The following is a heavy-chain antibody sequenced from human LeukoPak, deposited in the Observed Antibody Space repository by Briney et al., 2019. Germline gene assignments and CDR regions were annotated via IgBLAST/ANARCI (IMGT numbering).Heavy chain of an antibody. Sequence: GGSLRLSCAASGFTFRGYGMHWVRQAPGKGLEWVAVISFDGGNKYYADSVKGRFTISRDNAKNSLYLQMNSLRAEDTAVYYCAREVVGAVAAFDYWGQGTLVTVSS. CDR2: ISFDGGNK. J-gene: IGHJ4*02. CDR3: AREVVGAVAAFDY. CDR1: GFTFRGYG. D-gene: IGHD1-26*01. V-gene: IGHV3-30*03.